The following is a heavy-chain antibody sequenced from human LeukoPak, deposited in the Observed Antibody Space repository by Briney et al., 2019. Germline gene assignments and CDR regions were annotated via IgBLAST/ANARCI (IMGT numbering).Heavy chain of an antibody. V-gene: IGHV1-69*04. CDR1: GGTFSSYA. Sequence: SVKVSCKASGGTFSSYAISWVRQAPGQGLEWMGRIIPILGIANYAQKFQGRATITADKSTSTAYMELSSLRSEDTAVYYCARATSSDYGDLYYYFDYWGQGTLVTVSS. CDR3: ARATSSDYGDLYYYFDY. J-gene: IGHJ4*02. D-gene: IGHD4-17*01. CDR2: IIPILGIA.